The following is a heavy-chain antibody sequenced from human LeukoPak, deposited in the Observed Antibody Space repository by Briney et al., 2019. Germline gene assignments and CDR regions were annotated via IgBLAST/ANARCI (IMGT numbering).Heavy chain of an antibody. CDR1: GFTFSSYA. CDR3: ARDASGSYYPGYYFDY. Sequence: GGSLRLSCAASGFTFSSYAMHWVRQAPGKGLEWVAVISYDGSNKYYADSVKGRFTISRDNPKNTLYLQMNSLRAEDTAVYYCARDASGSYYPGYYFDYWGQGTLVTVSS. V-gene: IGHV3-30*04. CDR2: ISYDGSNK. J-gene: IGHJ4*02. D-gene: IGHD1-26*01.